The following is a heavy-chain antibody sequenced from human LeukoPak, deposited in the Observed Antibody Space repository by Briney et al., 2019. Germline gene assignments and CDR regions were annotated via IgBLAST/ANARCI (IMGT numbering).Heavy chain of an antibody. V-gene: IGHV3-74*01. J-gene: IGHJ4*02. Sequence: GGSLRLSCAASGFTFSSYWMHWVRQAPGKGLVWVSRINSDGSSTSYADSVKGRFTISRDNAKNTLYLQMNSLRAEDTAVYYCASVQADFWSGYNDWGQGTLVTVSS. CDR1: GFTFSSYW. CDR3: ASVQADFWSGYND. CDR2: INSDGSST. D-gene: IGHD3-3*01.